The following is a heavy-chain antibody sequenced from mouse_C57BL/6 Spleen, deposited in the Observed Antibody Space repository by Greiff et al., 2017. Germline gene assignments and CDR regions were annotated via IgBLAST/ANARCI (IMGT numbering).Heavy chain of an antibody. V-gene: IGHV1-42*01. Sequence: VQLQQSGPELVKPGASVKISCKASGYSFTGYYMNWVKQSPEKSLEWIGEINPSTGGTTYNQKFKAKATLTVDKSSSTAYMQLKRLTSEDSAVYYFASGWDEGFAYWGQGTLVTVSA. CDR2: INPSTGGT. J-gene: IGHJ3*01. CDR1: GYSFTGYY. D-gene: IGHD4-1*01. CDR3: ASGWDEGFAY.